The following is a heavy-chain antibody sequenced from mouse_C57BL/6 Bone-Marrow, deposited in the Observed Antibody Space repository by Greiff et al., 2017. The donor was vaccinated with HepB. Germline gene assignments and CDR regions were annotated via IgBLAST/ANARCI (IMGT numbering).Heavy chain of an antibody. CDR2: IYPRSGNT. Sequence: QVQLQQSGAELARPGASVKLSCKASGYTFTSYGISWVKQRTGQGLEWIGEIYPRSGNTYYNEKFKGKATLTADKSSSTAYMELRSLTSEDSAVYFCASDYYGRSYVAWFAYWCQGTLVTVSA. CDR3: ASDYYGRSYVAWFAY. CDR1: GYTFTSYG. D-gene: IGHD1-1*01. J-gene: IGHJ3*01. V-gene: IGHV1-81*01.